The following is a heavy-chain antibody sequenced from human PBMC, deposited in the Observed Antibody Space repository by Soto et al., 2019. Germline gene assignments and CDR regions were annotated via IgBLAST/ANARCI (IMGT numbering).Heavy chain of an antibody. CDR3: AREWSGSYPSYYYGMDV. CDR1: GYTFTSYD. Sequence: GASVKVSCKASGYTFTSYDMHWVRQAPGQGLEWMGGIIPIFGTANYAQKFQGRVTITADESTSTAYMELSSLRSEDTAVYYCAREWSGSYPSYYYGMDVWGQGTTVTVSS. J-gene: IGHJ6*02. D-gene: IGHD3-16*02. V-gene: IGHV1-69*13. CDR2: IIPIFGTA.